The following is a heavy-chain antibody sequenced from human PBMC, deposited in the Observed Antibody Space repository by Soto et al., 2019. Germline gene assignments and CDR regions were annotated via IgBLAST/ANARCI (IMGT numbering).Heavy chain of an antibody. D-gene: IGHD4-17*01. CDR3: ARVTMVIRDSDHFGVDV. V-gene: IGHV4-31*03. CDR2: IYYTGST. Sequence: SETLSLTCSVSGDSISGGGYYWSWIRQHPGKGLEWIGYIYYTGSTYYNPSLESRVTISVDASKNQFSLKLSSVTAADTAVYFCARVTMVIRDSDHFGVDVWGHGTTVTVPS. J-gene: IGHJ6*02. CDR1: GDSISGGGYY.